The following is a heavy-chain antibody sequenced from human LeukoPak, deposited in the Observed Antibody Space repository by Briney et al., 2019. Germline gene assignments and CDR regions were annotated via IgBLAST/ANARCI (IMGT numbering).Heavy chain of an antibody. Sequence: GGSLRLSCAASGFTFSSYAMSWVRQAPGKGLEWVSYISSSSSTIYYADSVKGRFTISRDNAKNSLYLQMNSLRAEDTAVYYCARLYSSSWYEPNDAFDIWGQGTMVTVSS. CDR3: ARLYSSSWYEPNDAFDI. CDR1: GFTFSSYA. J-gene: IGHJ3*02. V-gene: IGHV3-48*01. CDR2: ISSSSSTI. D-gene: IGHD6-13*01.